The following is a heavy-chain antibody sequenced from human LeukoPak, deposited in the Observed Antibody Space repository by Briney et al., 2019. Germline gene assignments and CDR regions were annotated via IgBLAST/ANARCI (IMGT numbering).Heavy chain of an antibody. CDR3: ARSQYYFDY. V-gene: IGHV3-30-3*01. J-gene: IGHJ4*02. Sequence: GGSLRLSCAASGFTFSNYAMHWVRQAPGKGLEWVAIISYDGSNKYYADSVKGRFTISRDNSKSTLYLQMNSLRAEDTAIYYCARSQYYFDYWGQGTLVTVSS. CDR1: GFTFSNYA. CDR2: ISYDGSNK.